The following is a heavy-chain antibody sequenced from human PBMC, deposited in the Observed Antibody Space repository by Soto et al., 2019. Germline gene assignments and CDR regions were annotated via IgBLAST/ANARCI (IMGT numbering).Heavy chain of an antibody. D-gene: IGHD5-18*01. V-gene: IGHV2-70*17. Sequence: SGPTLVNPTQTLRLTCTVSGFSLSTTGMCVSWIRQPPGKALEWLARIDWDDDKFYSTSLKTRLTISKDTSRNQVVLTLTNMDPVDTATYYCARIRRYSSASLVFDYWGQGTPVTVSS. CDR1: GFSLSTTGMC. CDR2: IDWDDDK. J-gene: IGHJ4*02. CDR3: ARIRRYSSASLVFDY.